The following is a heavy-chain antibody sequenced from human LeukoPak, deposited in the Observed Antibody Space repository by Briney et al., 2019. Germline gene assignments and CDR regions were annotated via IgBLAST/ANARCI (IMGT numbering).Heavy chain of an antibody. J-gene: IGHJ4*02. Sequence: GGSLRLSCAASGFTFSSYAMHWVRQAPGKGLEWVAVISYDGSNKYYADSVKGRFTISRDNPKNTLYLQMNSLRAEDTALYYCATHYYDVSGYYYPFDSWGPGTLVTVSS. D-gene: IGHD3-22*01. V-gene: IGHV3-30-3*01. CDR1: GFTFSSYA. CDR3: ATHYYDVSGYYYPFDS. CDR2: ISYDGSNK.